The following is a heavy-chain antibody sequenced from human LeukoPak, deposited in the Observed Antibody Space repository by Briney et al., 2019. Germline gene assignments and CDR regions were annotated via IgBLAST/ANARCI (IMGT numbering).Heavy chain of an antibody. CDR2: ISGSGGST. D-gene: IGHD6-13*01. J-gene: IGHJ4*02. CDR1: GFTFSGYA. V-gene: IGHV3-23*01. CDR3: ARGGAYSSSWSVFDY. Sequence: GGSLRLSCAASGFTFSGYAMSWVRQAPGKGLEWVSAISGSGGSTYYADSVKGRFTISRDNSKNTLYLQMNSLRAEDTAVYYCARGGAYSSSWSVFDYWGQGTLVTVSS.